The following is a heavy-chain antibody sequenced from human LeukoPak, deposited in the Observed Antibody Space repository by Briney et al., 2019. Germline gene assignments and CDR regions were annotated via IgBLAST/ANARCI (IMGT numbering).Heavy chain of an antibody. CDR3: ARVRLGNYYDSSGYYYYFDY. CDR1: GGTFSSYA. D-gene: IGHD3-22*01. Sequence: SVKVSCTASGGTFSSYAISWVRQAPGQGLEWMGGIIPIFGTANYAQKFQGRVTITADESTSTAYMELSSLRSEDTAVYYCARVRLGNYYDSSGYYYYFDYWGQGTLVTVSS. J-gene: IGHJ4*02. CDR2: IIPIFGTA. V-gene: IGHV1-69*13.